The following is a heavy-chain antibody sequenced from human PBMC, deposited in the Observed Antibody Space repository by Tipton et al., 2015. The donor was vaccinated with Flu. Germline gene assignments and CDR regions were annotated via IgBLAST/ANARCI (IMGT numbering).Heavy chain of an antibody. Sequence: QLVQSGAEVKKPGASVKVSCKASGYTLISHDINWVRQASGQGLEWMAWMNPKSGDTGYAQKFQGRVTMTRNTSINTVYMELNSLTSEDTAVYYCASDYPDFYGMNVWGQGTTVPVSS. V-gene: IGHV1-8*01. J-gene: IGHJ6*01. CDR1: GYTLISHD. CDR2: MNPKSGDT. CDR3: ASDYPDFYGMNV. D-gene: IGHD4-11*01.